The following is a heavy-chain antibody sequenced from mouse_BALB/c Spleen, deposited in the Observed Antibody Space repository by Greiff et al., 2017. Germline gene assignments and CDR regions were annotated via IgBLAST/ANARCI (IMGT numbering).Heavy chain of an antibody. D-gene: IGHD1-1*02. V-gene: IGHV2-9*02. CDR2: IWAGGST. Sequence: VQLKESGPGLVAPSQSLSITCTVSGFSLTSYGVHWVRQPPGKGLEWLGVIWAGGSTNYNSALMSRLSISKDNSKSQVFLKMNSLQTDDTAMYYCARDRGKGYFDVWGAGTTVTVSS. J-gene: IGHJ1*01. CDR1: GFSLTSYG. CDR3: ARDRGKGYFDV.